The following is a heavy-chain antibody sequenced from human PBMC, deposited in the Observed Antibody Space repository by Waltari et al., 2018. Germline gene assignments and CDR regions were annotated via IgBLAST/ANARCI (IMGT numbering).Heavy chain of an antibody. D-gene: IGHD2-15*01. CDR3: ARGDIVVVVAVD. J-gene: IGHJ4*02. CDR1: GYTFTSYA. CDR2: LNAGNGNT. Sequence: QVQLVQSGAEVKKPGASVKVSCQASGYTFTSYAMHLVRQAPGQRLEWMGWLNAGNGNTKYSQKFQGRVTITRDTSASTAYMELSSLRSEDTAVYYCARGDIVVVVAVDWGQGTLVTVSS. V-gene: IGHV1-3*01.